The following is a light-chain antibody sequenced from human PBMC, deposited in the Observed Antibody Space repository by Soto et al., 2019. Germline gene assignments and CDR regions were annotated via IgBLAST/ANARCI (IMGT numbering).Light chain of an antibody. CDR2: GAS. J-gene: IGKJ1*01. V-gene: IGKV3-20*01. CDR1: QSVTSSY. CDR3: QKYGSSPPT. Sequence: EIVLTQSPGTLSLSPGERATLSCGASQSVTSSYLAWYQQKPGQAPRLLIYGASSRSTGIPDRFSGSGSGTDFTLTISRLEPVDFVVYYCQKYGSSPPTFGQGTKVELK.